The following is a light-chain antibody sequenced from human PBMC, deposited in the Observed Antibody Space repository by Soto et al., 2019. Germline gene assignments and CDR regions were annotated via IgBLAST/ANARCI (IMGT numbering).Light chain of an antibody. CDR3: QQYKYWPPLS. J-gene: IGKJ4*01. Sequence: EIVITQSPATLSVSPGETATLSCRASQSVSYNLAWYQQKPGQGPRLVIYGAFSRATGIPARFSGSGSGTEFTLTISSLQSEEFAVYHCQQYKYWPPLSFGGGTKVEIK. CDR1: QSVSYN. CDR2: GAF. V-gene: IGKV3-15*01.